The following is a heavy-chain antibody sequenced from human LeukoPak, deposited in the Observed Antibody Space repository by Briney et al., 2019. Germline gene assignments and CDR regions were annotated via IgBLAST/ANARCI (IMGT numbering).Heavy chain of an antibody. CDR2: ISSSGSTI. D-gene: IGHD3-10*02. CDR1: GFTFSSCE. Sequence: GGSLRLSCAASGFTFSSCEMNWVRQAPGEGLEWVSYISSSGSTIYYADSVKGRYTISRDNAKSSLYLQMNSLRAEDTAVYYCAELGITMIGGVWGKGTTVTISS. CDR3: AELGITMIGGV. J-gene: IGHJ6*04. V-gene: IGHV3-48*03.